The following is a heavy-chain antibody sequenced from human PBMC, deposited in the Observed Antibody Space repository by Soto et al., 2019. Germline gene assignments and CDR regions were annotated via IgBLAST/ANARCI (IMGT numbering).Heavy chain of an antibody. J-gene: IGHJ6*01. CDR1: GGAFSDYA. V-gene: IGHV1-69*12. D-gene: IGHD2-15*01. CDR2: IMPIFRAP. Sequence: QVQLVQSGAEVKKPGSSVKVSCKASGGAFSDYAFSWVRQAPGQGLEWLGGIMPIFRAPDYAQKFQGRVTITADEFTRTAYMEMNSLRSGDTAVYYCASWLKGPDIGNYYYGMDVW. CDR3: ASWLKGPDIGNYYYGMDV.